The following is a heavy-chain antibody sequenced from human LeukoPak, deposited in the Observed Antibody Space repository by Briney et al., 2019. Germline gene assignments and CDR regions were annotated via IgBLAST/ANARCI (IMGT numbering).Heavy chain of an antibody. CDR1: GGSISSYY. Sequence: SETLSLTCTVSGGSISSYYWSWIRQPAGKGLECIGRIYSTGSTIYNPSLESRVTMSVDTSRNQFSLNLTSVTAADTAVYYCARDRGYCSGTTCYPRFDPWGQGTLVTVSS. CDR3: ARDRGYCSGTTCYPRFDP. J-gene: IGHJ5*02. V-gene: IGHV4-4*07. CDR2: IYSTGST. D-gene: IGHD2-2*01.